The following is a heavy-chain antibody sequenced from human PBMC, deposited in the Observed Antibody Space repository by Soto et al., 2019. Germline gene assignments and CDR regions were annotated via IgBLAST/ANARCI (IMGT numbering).Heavy chain of an antibody. Sequence: QVQLLESGGDLVKPGGSLRLSCAASGFTFSDYYMSWIRQTPGKGLEWVSYITQSGHATEYADSVRGRFTISRDNNKNSLSLQMNSLRVEDTGVYYCARAIRGYGTYGGYLDQGTLVTVSS. J-gene: IGHJ4*02. V-gene: IGHV3-11*03. CDR1: GFTFSDYY. CDR3: ARAIRGYGTYGGY. CDR2: ITQSGHAT. D-gene: IGHD5-12*01.